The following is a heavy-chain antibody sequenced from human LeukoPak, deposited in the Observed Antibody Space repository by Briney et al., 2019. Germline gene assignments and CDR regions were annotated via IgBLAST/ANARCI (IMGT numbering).Heavy chain of an antibody. CDR1: GFTFSNAW. CDR2: ISSSGSTI. D-gene: IGHD3-10*01. J-gene: IGHJ4*02. Sequence: GGSLRLSCAASGFTFSNAWMSWVRQAPGKGLEWVSYISSSGSTIYYADSVKGRFTISRDNAKNSLYLQMNSLRAEDTAVYYCARDLGRRLLWFGELSGYFDYWGQGTLVTVSS. CDR3: ARDLGRRLLWFGELSGYFDY. V-gene: IGHV3-11*04.